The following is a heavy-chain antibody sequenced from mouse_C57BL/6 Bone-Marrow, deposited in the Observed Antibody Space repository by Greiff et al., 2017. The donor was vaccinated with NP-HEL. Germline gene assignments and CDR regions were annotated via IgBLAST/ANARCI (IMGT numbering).Heavy chain of an antibody. D-gene: IGHD2-3*01. Sequence: QVQLKESGPGLVAPSQSLSITCTVSGFSLTSYGVDWVRQSPGKGLEWLGVIWGVGSTNYNSAPKSRRSISKDNSKGQVFLKMNSLQTDDTAMYYCASLWLLRKGAMDYWGQGTSVTVSS. J-gene: IGHJ4*01. CDR3: ASLWLLRKGAMDY. CDR1: GFSLTSYG. CDR2: IWGVGST. V-gene: IGHV2-6*01.